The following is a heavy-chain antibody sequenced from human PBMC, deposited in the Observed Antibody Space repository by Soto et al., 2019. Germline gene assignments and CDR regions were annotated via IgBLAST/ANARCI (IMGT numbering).Heavy chain of an antibody. Sequence: GESLKISCKGSGYSFTSYWISWVRQMPGKGLEWMGRIDPSDSYTNYSPSFQGHVTISADKSISTAYLQWSSLKASDTAMYYCARHEEYYGSGSYESYYYYGMDVWGQGTTVTVSS. CDR1: GYSFTSYW. D-gene: IGHD3-10*01. CDR3: ARHEEYYGSGSYESYYYYGMDV. CDR2: IDPSDSYT. J-gene: IGHJ6*02. V-gene: IGHV5-10-1*01.